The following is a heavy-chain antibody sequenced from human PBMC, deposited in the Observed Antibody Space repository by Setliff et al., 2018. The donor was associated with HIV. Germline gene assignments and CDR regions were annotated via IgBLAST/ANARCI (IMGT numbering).Heavy chain of an antibody. CDR2: INTNTGNP. Sequence: GASVKVSCKASGYTFTSYAMNWVRQAPGQGLEWMGWINTNTGNPTYAQGLTGRFVFSLDTSVNTAYLQISSLKTEDSAVYYCARGPPSQVDYWGQGTLVTVSS. J-gene: IGHJ4*02. CDR3: ARGPPSQVDY. V-gene: IGHV7-4-1*02. CDR1: GYTFTSYA.